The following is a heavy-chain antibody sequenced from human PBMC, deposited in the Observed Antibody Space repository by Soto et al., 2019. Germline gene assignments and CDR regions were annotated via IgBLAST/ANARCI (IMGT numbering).Heavy chain of an antibody. CDR2: MNPSNGNA. Sequence: ASVKVSCKASGDTFIKYDINWVRQATGQGLEWMGWMNPSNGNAGYAQNFRGRVTMTSNTSITTAYMELSGLRYEDTAVYYCARRKERSGPNYIDVWGQGTLVTVSS. J-gene: IGHJ4*02. CDR3: ARRKERSGPNYIDV. V-gene: IGHV1-8*01. D-gene: IGHD6-25*01. CDR1: GDTFIKYD.